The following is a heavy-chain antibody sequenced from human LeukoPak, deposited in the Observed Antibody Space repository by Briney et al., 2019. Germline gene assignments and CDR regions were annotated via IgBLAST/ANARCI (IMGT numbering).Heavy chain of an antibody. D-gene: IGHD6-19*01. CDR1: GATFSSYG. V-gene: IGHV1-18*01. CDR3: ARGSVSGSGWYVVL. J-gene: IGHJ4*02. Sequence: ASVKVSCKASGATFSSYGISWVRQAPGQGLEGMGWTSAYNGNTEYAQKLQGRVTMTTDTSTRTAYMERRSLRSDDTGVYYCARGSVSGSGWYVVLWGQGTLVTVSS. CDR2: TSAYNGNT.